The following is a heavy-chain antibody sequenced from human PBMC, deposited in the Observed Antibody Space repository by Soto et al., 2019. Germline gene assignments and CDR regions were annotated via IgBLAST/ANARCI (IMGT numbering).Heavy chain of an antibody. V-gene: IGHV1-69*12. CDR2: IIPIFGTA. Sequence: QVQLVQSGAEVKKPGSSVKVSCKASGGTFSSYAISWVRQAPGQGLEWMGGIIPIFGTANYEQKIQGRVTITADESTSTAYMELGSLGSDATAVYYCARESRYCSGGSCYVLPGIDYWGQGTLVTVSS. J-gene: IGHJ4*02. D-gene: IGHD2-15*01. CDR3: ARESRYCSGGSCYVLPGIDY. CDR1: GGTFSSYA.